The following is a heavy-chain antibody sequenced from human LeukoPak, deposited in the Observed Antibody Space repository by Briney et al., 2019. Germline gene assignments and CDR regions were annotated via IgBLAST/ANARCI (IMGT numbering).Heavy chain of an antibody. V-gene: IGHV1-8*01. CDR3: ARGAAYYDFWSGYSSDFEY. Sequence: GASVKVSCKASGYTFTSYDINWVRQATGQGLEWMGWINPNSGNTGYAQKFQGRVTMTRNTSISTAYMELSSLRSEDTDVYYCARGAAYYDFWSGYSSDFEYWGQGTLVTVSS. CDR2: INPNSGNT. D-gene: IGHD3-3*01. CDR1: GYTFTSYD. J-gene: IGHJ4*02.